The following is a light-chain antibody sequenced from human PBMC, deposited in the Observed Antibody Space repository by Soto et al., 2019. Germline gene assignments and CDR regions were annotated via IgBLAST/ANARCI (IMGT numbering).Light chain of an antibody. CDR1: HSISYG. V-gene: IGKV1-5*03. CDR2: AAS. Sequence: DIQMTQSPSTLSASVGDRVTITCRASHSISYGLAWYQQKPGKAPKLLIYAASTLKSGVPSRFSGSGSGTEFTLTISSLQPDDFATFYCQQYASYSWTFGQGTKVEIK. CDR3: QQYASYSWT. J-gene: IGKJ1*01.